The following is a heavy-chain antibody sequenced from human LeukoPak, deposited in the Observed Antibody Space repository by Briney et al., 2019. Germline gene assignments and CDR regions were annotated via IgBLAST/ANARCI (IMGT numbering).Heavy chain of an antibody. J-gene: IGHJ6*03. CDR1: GYTFTSYG. Sequence: ASVKLSCKASGYTFTSYGISWVRQAPGQGLEWMGWISAYNGNTNYAQKLQGRVTMTTDTYTSTAYKELRSLRSDDTAVYYCARDSEIGYCRGGSCYSVSGLRTYYYYYMDVWGKGTTVTVSS. CDR3: ARDSEIGYCRGGSCYSVSGLRTYYYYYMDV. V-gene: IGHV1-18*01. CDR2: ISAYNGNT. D-gene: IGHD2-15*01.